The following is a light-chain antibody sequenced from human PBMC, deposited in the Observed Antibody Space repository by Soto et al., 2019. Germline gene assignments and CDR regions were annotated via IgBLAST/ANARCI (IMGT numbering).Light chain of an antibody. CDR1: QGIGSN. V-gene: IGKV3-15*01. J-gene: IGKJ4*01. CDR2: GAS. Sequence: EIVMTQSPATLSVSPGERATVSCRASQGIGSNLAWYQQKPGQAPRLLIYGASTRAAGVPARFSGSGSGTEFTLTISSLQSEDFALYYCQQYSDWPPVTFGGVTKVEIK. CDR3: QQYSDWPPVT.